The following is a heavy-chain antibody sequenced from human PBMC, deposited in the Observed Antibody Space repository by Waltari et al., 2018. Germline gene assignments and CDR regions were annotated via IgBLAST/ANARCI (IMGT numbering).Heavy chain of an antibody. V-gene: IGHV3-7*01. CDR2: IKQDGSEK. D-gene: IGHD5-18*01. Sequence: EVQLVESGGGLVQPGGSLRLSCAASGFTFSSYWMSWVRQAPGKGLEWVANIKQDGSEKYYVDSVKGRFTISRDNAKNSLYLQMNSLRAEDTAVYYCARDSRLWLWLYDYWGQGTLVTVSS. CDR1: GFTFSSYW. J-gene: IGHJ4*02. CDR3: ARDSRLWLWLYDY.